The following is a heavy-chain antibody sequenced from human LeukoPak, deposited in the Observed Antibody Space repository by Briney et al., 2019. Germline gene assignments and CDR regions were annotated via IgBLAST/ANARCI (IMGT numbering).Heavy chain of an antibody. V-gene: IGHV4-4*07. CDR2: IYTSGST. CDR1: GGSISSYY. J-gene: IGHJ4*02. CDR3: AREGTSDYYFDY. Sequence: TSETLSLTCTVSGGSISSYYWSWIRQPAGKGLEWIGRIYTSGSTNYNPSPKSRVTISVDKSKNQFSLKLSSVTAADTAVYYCAREGTSDYYFDYWGQGTLVTVSS. D-gene: IGHD3-10*01.